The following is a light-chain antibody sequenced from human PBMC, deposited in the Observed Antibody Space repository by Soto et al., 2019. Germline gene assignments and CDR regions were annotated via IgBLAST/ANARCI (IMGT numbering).Light chain of an antibody. CDR2: GVT. CDR1: SGDFGGYNY. V-gene: IGLV2-14*03. J-gene: IGLJ1*01. CDR3: NSYTNSNTLPG. Sequence: QSVLTQPASVSGSPGQSITISCTGASGDFGGYNYVSWYQQHPGKAPQLLIYGVTNRPSGVSNRFSGSKSGNTASLTISGLQADDEAEYYCNSYTNSNTLPGFGTRTKVTVL.